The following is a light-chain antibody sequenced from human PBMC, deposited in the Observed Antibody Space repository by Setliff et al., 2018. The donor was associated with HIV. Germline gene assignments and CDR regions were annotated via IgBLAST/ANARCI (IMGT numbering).Light chain of an antibody. CDR3: CSYAGSYTYI. Sequence: QSALTQPASVSGSPGQSITTSCTGSSSDVGGYNYVSWYQQHPGKAPKLMIYDVTKRPSGVPDRFSGSKSGNTASLTISGLQAEDEADYYCCSYAGSYTYIFGSGTKVTVL. V-gene: IGLV2-11*01. J-gene: IGLJ1*01. CDR2: DVT. CDR1: SSDVGGYNY.